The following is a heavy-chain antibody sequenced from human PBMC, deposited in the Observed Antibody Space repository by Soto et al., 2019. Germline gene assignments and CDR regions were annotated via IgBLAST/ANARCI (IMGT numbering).Heavy chain of an antibody. CDR3: ASLGTIFGVVITPNYLDTPFYFYYGMDV. CDR1: GGTFSSYA. J-gene: IGHJ6*04. CDR2: IIPIFGTA. V-gene: IGHV1-69*06. D-gene: IGHD3-3*01. Sequence: SVKVSCKASGGTFSSYAISWVRQAPGQGLEWMGGIIPIFGTANYAQKFQGRVTITADKSTSTAYMELSSLRSEDTAVYYCASLGTIFGVVITPNYLDTPFYFYYGMDVWGKGTTVTVYS.